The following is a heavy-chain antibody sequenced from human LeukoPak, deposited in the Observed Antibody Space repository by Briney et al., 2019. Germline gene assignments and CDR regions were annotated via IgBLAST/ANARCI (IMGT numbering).Heavy chain of an antibody. V-gene: IGHV3-33*01. CDR3: ARDLYQLAGPEY. J-gene: IGHJ4*02. CDR2: IWCDGSSK. D-gene: IGHD2-8*01. CDR1: GFTFSTYG. Sequence: PGRSLRLSCAASGFTFSTYGMHWVRQAPGKGLEWVAVIWCDGSSKYYADSVKGRFTISRDKSKNTLYLEMNSLRAEDTAVYYCARDLYQLAGPEYWGQGTLVTVSS.